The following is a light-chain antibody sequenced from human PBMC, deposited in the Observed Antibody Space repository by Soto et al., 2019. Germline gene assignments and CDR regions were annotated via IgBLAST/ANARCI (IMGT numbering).Light chain of an antibody. Sequence: EIVMTQSPATLSVSPGERATLSCRASQSVSNNYLAWYQQKPGQAPRLLIHGVSTRDTGVPDRFSGSGSGTEFTLTISSLQSEDFAVYYCQQYNNWPITFGQGTRLEIK. CDR2: GVS. J-gene: IGKJ5*01. V-gene: IGKV3-15*01. CDR1: QSVSNN. CDR3: QQYNNWPIT.